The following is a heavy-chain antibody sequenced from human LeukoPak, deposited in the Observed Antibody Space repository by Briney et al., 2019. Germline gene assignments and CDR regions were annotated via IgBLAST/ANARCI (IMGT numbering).Heavy chain of an antibody. CDR1: GGSISSYY. CDR2: IYYSGST. J-gene: IGHJ4*02. D-gene: IGHD1-26*01. CDR3: ARTRSIVGATNYFDY. Sequence: SETLSLTCTVSGGSISSYYWSWIRQPPGKGLEWIGYIYYSGSTNYNPSLKSRVTISVDTSKNQFSLKLSSATAADTAVYYCARTRSIVGATNYFDYWGQGTLVTVSS. V-gene: IGHV4-59*12.